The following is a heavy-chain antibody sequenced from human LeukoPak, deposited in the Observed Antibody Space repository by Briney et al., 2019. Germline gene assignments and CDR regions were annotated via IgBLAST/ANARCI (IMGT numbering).Heavy chain of an antibody. CDR3: ARHYYYDSSGYYIGAFDI. Sequence: GESLKISCKGSGYSFTSYWIGWVRQMPGKGLEWMGILYPGDSDTRYSPSFQGQVTISADKSISTAYLQWSSLKASDTAMYYCARHYYYDSSGYYIGAFDIWGQGTMVTVSS. D-gene: IGHD3-22*01. J-gene: IGHJ3*02. CDR2: LYPGDSDT. CDR1: GYSFTSYW. V-gene: IGHV5-51*01.